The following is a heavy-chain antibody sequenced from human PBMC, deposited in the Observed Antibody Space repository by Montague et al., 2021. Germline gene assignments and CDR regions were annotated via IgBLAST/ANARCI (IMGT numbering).Heavy chain of an antibody. CDR3: ARDTTTDGFDI. CDR1: RSLINSDYY. V-gene: IGHV4-38-2*02. D-gene: IGHD1-1*01. CDR2: VSHGGRT. J-gene: IGHJ3*02. Sequence: SETLSLTCTVSRSLINSDYYWGWIRQPPGKGLEWMGSVSHGGRTYFNPSLKSRVTISLDTSKNQFSLNLSSVTAADTAVYYCARDTTTDGFDIWGQGTMVTVSS.